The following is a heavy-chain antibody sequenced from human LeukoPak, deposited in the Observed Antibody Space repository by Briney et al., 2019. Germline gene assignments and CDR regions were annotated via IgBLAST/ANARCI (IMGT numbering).Heavy chain of an antibody. J-gene: IGHJ4*02. CDR2: ISWNSGSI. CDR3: AKDRGYSYLYYFDY. V-gene: IGHV3-9*01. CDR1: GFTFDDYA. Sequence: GGSLRLSCAASGFTFDDYAMHWVRQAPGKGLEWVSGISWNSGSIGYADSVKGRFTISRDNAKNSLYLQMNSLGAEDTALYYCAKDRGYSYLYYFDYWGQGTLVTVSS. D-gene: IGHD5-18*01.